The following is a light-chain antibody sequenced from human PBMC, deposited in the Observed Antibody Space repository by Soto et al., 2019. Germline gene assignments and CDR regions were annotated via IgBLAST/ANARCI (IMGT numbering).Light chain of an antibody. J-gene: IGKJ2*01. CDR1: QDIRKD. CDR2: GAS. V-gene: IGKV1-6*01. Sequence: AIQMTQSPSSLSASVGDRVTITCRASQDIRKDLAGYQQKPGKAPQILIYGASTLQNGGASRFSGSGAATDFTLTISSLQPEDSAAYYCLQDYNYPFTFGQGTKLDIK. CDR3: LQDYNYPFT.